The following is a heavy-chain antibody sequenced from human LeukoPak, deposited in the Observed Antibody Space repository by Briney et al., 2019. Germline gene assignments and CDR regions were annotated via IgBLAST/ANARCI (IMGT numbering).Heavy chain of an antibody. J-gene: IGHJ4*02. CDR1: GFTFSNYA. CDR2: IGGSGGGT. CDR3: AQDFFPNPL. D-gene: IGHD3-3*01. V-gene: IGHV3-23*01. Sequence: SGGSLRLSCAASGFTFSNYAMNWVRQAPGKGLEWVSAIGGSGGGTYYADSVKGRFTISRDNSKNTLYLQMNSLRAEDTALYYCAQDFFPNPLWGQGTLVTVSS.